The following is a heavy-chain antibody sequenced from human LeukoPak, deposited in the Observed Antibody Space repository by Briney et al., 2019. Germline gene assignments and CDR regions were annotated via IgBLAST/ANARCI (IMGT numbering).Heavy chain of an antibody. CDR1: GGSFSGYY. CDR3: ARAIRDDVVVTAIGGAYFDY. J-gene: IGHJ4*02. V-gene: IGHV4-34*01. D-gene: IGHD2-21*02. Sequence: SETLSLTCAVYGGSFSGYYWSWIRQPPGKGLEWIGEINHSGSTNYNPSLKSRVTKSVDTSKNQFSLKLSSVTAADTAVYYCARAIRDDVVVTAIGGAYFDYWGQGTLVTVSS. CDR2: INHSGST.